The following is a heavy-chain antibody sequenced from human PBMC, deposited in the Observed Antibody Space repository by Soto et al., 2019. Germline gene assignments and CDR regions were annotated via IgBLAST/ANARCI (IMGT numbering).Heavy chain of an antibody. V-gene: IGHV4-59*13. CDR1: GSSLSRSY. D-gene: IGHD7-27*01. CDR2: IYYTGTT. CDR3: ASDTWGHY. J-gene: IGHJ4*02. Sequence: SETLSLTCTVSGSSLSRSYWSWFRQPPGEGLEWIGYIYYTGTTHYNPSLESRVTISVDTSKNQFSLRLNSVTAADTAVYYCASDTWGHYWGQGTLVTVSS.